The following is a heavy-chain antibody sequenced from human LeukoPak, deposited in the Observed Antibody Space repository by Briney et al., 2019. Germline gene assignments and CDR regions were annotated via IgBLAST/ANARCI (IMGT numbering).Heavy chain of an antibody. D-gene: IGHD6-19*01. CDR2: INSDGSTT. Sequence: GGSLRLSCAASGFTFSSYWMHWVRQAPGKGLVWVSHINSDGSTTNYADSVKGRFTISRDNAKNTLYLQMNSLRAEDTAVYYCARGIGSGWHLDWGQGTLATVSS. J-gene: IGHJ4*02. CDR3: ARGIGSGWHLD. CDR1: GFTFSSYW. V-gene: IGHV3-74*01.